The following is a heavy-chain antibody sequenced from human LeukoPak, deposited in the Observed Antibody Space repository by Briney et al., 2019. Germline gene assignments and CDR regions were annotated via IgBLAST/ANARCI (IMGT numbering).Heavy chain of an antibody. J-gene: IGHJ4*02. CDR2: IYYSGST. CDR1: GGSISSSSYY. CDR3: ASTILTYYDFWSGSQGY. D-gene: IGHD3-3*01. V-gene: IGHV4-39*07. Sequence: SETLSLTCTVSGGSISSSSYYWGWIRQPPGKGLEWIGSIYYSGSTYYNPSLKSRVSISIDTSKNQFSLKLSSVTAADTAVYYCASTILTYYDFWSGSQGYWGQGTLVTVSS.